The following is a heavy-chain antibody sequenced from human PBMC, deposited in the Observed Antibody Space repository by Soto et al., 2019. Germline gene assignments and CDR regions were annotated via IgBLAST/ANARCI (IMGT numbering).Heavy chain of an antibody. CDR2: IYYSGST. Sequence: SGTLSLTCTVSGGCSGSSSYYWGWIRQPPGKGLEWIGSIYYSGSTYYNPSLKSRVTISVDTSKNQFSPKLSSVTAADTAVYYCERPYYDSSGSFEYWLPGTLLT. V-gene: IGHV4-39*01. CDR1: GGCSGSSSYY. D-gene: IGHD3-22*01. CDR3: ERPYYDSSGSFEY. J-gene: IGHJ4*02.